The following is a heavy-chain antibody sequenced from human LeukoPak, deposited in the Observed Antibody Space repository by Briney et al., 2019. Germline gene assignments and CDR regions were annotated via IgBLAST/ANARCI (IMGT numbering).Heavy chain of an antibody. D-gene: IGHD2-15*01. CDR3: TTYCSGASCFFFYN. J-gene: IGHJ4*02. V-gene: IGHV3-15*01. CDR2: IKGKTDGETT. Sequence: GGSLRLSCAASGFTFSNAWMSWVRQAPGKGLEWVGRIKGKTDGETTDYAAPVKGRFAISRDDSKNTLYLQMNSLKTEDTAVYYCTTYCSGASCFFFYNWGPGTLVTVSS. CDR1: GFTFSNAW.